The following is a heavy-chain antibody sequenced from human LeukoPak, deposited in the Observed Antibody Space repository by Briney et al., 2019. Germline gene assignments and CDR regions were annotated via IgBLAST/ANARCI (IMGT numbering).Heavy chain of an antibody. CDR3: ARDPGYCSSTSCSYYYYYYMDV. J-gene: IGHJ6*03. Sequence: GGSLRLSCAASGFTFSSYAMHWVRQAPGKGLEWVAVISYDGSNKYYADSVKGRFTISRDNSKNTLYLQMNNLRAEDTAVYYCARDPGYCSSTSCSYYYYYYMDVWGKGTTVTVSS. CDR1: GFTFSSYA. CDR2: ISYDGSNK. D-gene: IGHD2-2*01. V-gene: IGHV3-30-3*01.